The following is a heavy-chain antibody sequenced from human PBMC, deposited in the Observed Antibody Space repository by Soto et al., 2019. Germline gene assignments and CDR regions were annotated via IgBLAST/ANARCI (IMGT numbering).Heavy chain of an antibody. CDR2: IYYSGST. Sequence: QVQLQESGPGLVKPSQTLSLTCTVSGGSISSGDYYWSWIRQPPGKVLEWIGYIYYSGSTYYNPSLKSRVTISVDTSKNQFSLKLSSVTAADTAVYYCAGSSIWYTDYFDYWGQGTLVTVSS. V-gene: IGHV4-30-4*01. D-gene: IGHD6-13*01. CDR1: GGSISSGDYY. J-gene: IGHJ4*02. CDR3: AGSSIWYTDYFDY.